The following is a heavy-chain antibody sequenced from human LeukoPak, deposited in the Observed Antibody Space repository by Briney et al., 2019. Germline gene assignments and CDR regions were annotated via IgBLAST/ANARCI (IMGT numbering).Heavy chain of an antibody. Sequence: ASVKVSCKASGYTFTAYQMHWVRQAPGQGLEWMGIINPSGGSTSYAQKFQGRVTMTRDTSTSTVYMELSSLRSEDTAVYYCARGGYCTNGVCYYFDYWGQGTLVTVSS. CDR3: ARGGYCTNGVCYYFDY. V-gene: IGHV1-46*01. D-gene: IGHD2-8*01. CDR2: INPSGGST. CDR1: GYTFTAYQ. J-gene: IGHJ4*02.